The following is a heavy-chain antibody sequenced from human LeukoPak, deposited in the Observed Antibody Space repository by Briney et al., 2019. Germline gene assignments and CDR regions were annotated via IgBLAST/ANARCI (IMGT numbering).Heavy chain of an antibody. Sequence: GASLQISSTGSGYSITSYWIGLLRQLPGKGLECMGIIYPGDSDTRYSSSFQGQVTISADKPISTAHLQWSSLKASDTAMYYCARGAHYYYYYMDVWGKGTTVTVSS. CDR1: GYSITSYW. J-gene: IGHJ6*03. V-gene: IGHV5-51*04. CDR2: IYPGDSDT. CDR3: ARGAHYYYYYMDV.